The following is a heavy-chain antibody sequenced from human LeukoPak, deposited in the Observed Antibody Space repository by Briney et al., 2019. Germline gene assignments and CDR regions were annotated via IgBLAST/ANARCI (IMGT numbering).Heavy chain of an antibody. D-gene: IGHD4-23*01. CDR3: ARAANGGNPDYYYYGMDV. CDR1: GYTFTGYH. J-gene: IGHJ6*02. Sequence: ASVKVSCKASGYTFTGYHMHWVRQAPGQGLEWMGWINPNSGGTNYAQNFQGRVTMTRDTSISTAYMELSRLRSDDTAVYYCARAANGGNPDYYYYGMDVWGQGTTVTVSS. V-gene: IGHV1-2*02. CDR2: INPNSGGT.